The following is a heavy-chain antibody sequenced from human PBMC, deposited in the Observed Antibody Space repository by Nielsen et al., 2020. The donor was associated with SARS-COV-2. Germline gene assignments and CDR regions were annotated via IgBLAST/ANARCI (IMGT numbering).Heavy chain of an antibody. CDR1: GFTFSTYG. Sequence: GESLKISCAASGFTFSTYGMSWVRQAPGKGLEWVSLINGNGVPTYYADSVKGRFTISRDNSKNSLFLQLNNLRAEDTAVYYCVYGVLESWGQGTLVIVSS. CDR3: VYGVLES. CDR2: INGNGVPT. J-gene: IGHJ4*02. D-gene: IGHD3-16*01. V-gene: IGHV3-23*01.